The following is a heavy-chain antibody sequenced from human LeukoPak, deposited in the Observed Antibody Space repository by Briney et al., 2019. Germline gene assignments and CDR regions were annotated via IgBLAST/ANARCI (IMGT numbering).Heavy chain of an antibody. V-gene: IGHV5-51*01. D-gene: IGHD3-22*01. Sequence: GESLKISCKGSGYIFTSYWIGWVRQMPGKGLEWMAIIYPGDSDTRYSPSFQGQVTISADKSISVTYLQWSSLKASDTAMYYCARSSDSGGYYDYFDYWGQGTLVTVSS. CDR3: ARSSDSGGYYDYFDY. J-gene: IGHJ4*02. CDR2: IYPGDSDT. CDR1: GYIFTSYW.